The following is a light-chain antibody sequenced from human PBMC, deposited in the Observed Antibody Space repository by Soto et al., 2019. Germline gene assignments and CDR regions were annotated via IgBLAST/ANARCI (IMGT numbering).Light chain of an antibody. V-gene: IGKV1-9*01. CDR1: QGISSY. CDR3: QQLNSFTFT. CDR2: AAS. Sequence: DIPLTQSPSFLSASVGDRVTITCRASQGISSYLAWYQQKPGKAPKLLIYAASTLQSGVPSRFSGSGSGTEFTLTISSLQPEDFVTYYCQQLNSFTFTFGPGTKVDIK. J-gene: IGKJ3*01.